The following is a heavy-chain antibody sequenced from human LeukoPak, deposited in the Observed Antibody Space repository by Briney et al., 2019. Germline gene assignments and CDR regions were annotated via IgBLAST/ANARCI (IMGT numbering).Heavy chain of an antibody. Sequence: GGSLRLSCAASGFTFDDYAMHWVRQAPGKGLEWVSGISWNSGSIGYADSVKGRFTISRDNAKNSLYLQMNSLRAEDTTLYYRAKDSSYDSSGYYSAWGQGTLVTVSS. V-gene: IGHV3-9*01. J-gene: IGHJ4*02. D-gene: IGHD3-22*01. CDR3: AKDSSYDSSGYYSA. CDR2: ISWNSGSI. CDR1: GFTFDDYA.